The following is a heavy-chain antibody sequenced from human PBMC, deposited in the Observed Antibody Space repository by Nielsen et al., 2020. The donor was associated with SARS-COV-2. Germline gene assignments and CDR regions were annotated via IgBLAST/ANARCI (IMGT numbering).Heavy chain of an antibody. Sequence: GGSLRLSCAASGFTVSSNYMSWVRQAPGKGLEWVSVIYSCGSTYYADSVKGRFTISRDNAKNSLYLQMNSLRAEDTALYYCAKDISPVYSGSYHDYWGQGTLVTVSS. D-gene: IGHD1-26*01. CDR1: GFTVSSNY. CDR3: AKDISPVYSGSYHDY. V-gene: IGHV3-53*05. CDR2: IYSCGST. J-gene: IGHJ4*02.